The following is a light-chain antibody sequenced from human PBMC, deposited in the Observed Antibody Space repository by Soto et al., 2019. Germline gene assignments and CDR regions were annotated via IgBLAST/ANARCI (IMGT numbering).Light chain of an antibody. Sequence: QSALTQPASVSGSPGQSITISCTGTSSDVWSYNLVSWYQQHPGKAPKLMIYEVSKRPSGVSNRFSGSKSGNTASLTISGLQAEDEAEYYCCSYAGSSTFVVFGGGTKLTVL. CDR3: CSYAGSSTFVV. J-gene: IGLJ2*01. CDR1: SSDVWSYNL. CDR2: EVS. V-gene: IGLV2-23*02.